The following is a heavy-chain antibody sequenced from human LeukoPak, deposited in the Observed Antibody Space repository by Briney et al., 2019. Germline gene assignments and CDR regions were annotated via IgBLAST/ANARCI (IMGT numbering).Heavy chain of an antibody. CDR2: VGAGGGAP. D-gene: IGHD6-19*01. CDR3: ATDPYSRGWSGGDYFDQ. CDR1: GLTFDKYA. J-gene: IGHJ4*02. V-gene: IGHV3-23*01. Sequence: PGGSLRLSCAASGLTFDKYAMSWVRQAPGKGLEWVSSVGAGGGAPYYSDSVKGRFSISRDNSKSTLYLQMTGLTDEDTAIYYCATDPYSRGWSGGDYFDQWGRGTLVTVSS.